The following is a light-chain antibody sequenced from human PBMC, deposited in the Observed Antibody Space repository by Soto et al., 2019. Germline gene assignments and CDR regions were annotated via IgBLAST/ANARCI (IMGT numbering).Light chain of an antibody. CDR1: QSLSSN. CDR2: GAS. J-gene: IGKJ5*01. Sequence: EIVMTQSPATLSLSRGEGVTLSCMASQSLSSNLAWYQQRPGQAPRLLIYGASTRATGIPARFSGSGSGTESTLTISSLQSEDFAVYYCQQHNNWPPITFGQGTRLEIK. V-gene: IGKV3-15*01. CDR3: QQHNNWPPIT.